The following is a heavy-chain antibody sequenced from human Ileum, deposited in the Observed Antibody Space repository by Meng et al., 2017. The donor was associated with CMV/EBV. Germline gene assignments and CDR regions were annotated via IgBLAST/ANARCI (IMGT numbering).Heavy chain of an antibody. V-gene: IGHV2-5*02. CDR1: GFARSTYGVG. Sequence: HITLTESAPQLIKPTQTLTLTCTFSGFARSTYGVGVGWIRQPPGKALEWLALIYWDDDKRYSPSLKSRLTITKDTSKNQVVLTMTNMDPVDTATYYCAHRRGTRNFDCWGQGTLVTVSS. CDR3: AHRRGTRNFDC. CDR2: IYWDDDK. J-gene: IGHJ4*02.